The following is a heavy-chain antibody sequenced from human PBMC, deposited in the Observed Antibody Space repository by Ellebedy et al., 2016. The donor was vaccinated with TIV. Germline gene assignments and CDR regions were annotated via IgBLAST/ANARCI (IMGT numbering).Heavy chain of an antibody. Sequence: SVKVSCXASGGTFSTYAMTWVRQAPGQGLEWVGGIIPTFGTTNYAQKFRDRVTITADESTSTAYMELSSLRSEDAAVYYCVRGAIATDIDSWGQGTLVTVSS. V-gene: IGHV1-69*13. CDR3: VRGAIATDIDS. CDR2: IIPTFGTT. J-gene: IGHJ4*02. D-gene: IGHD5-24*01. CDR1: GGTFSTYA.